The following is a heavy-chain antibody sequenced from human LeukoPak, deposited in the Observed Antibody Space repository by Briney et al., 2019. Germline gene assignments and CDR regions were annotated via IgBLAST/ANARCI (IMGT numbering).Heavy chain of an antibody. J-gene: IGHJ4*02. Sequence: ASVKVSCKASGYTFTSYYMHWVRQAPGQGLGWMGIINPRGGSTSYAQKFQGRVTLTRDTSTNTVFMELSSLTSEDTAVYFCARATLSDFYFNYWGQGTLVTVSS. CDR3: ARATLSDFYFNY. V-gene: IGHV1-46*01. CDR1: GYTFTSYY. CDR2: INPRGGST.